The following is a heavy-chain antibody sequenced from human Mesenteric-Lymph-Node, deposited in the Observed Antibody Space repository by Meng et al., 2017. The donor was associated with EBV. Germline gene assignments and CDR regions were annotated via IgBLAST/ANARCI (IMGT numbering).Heavy chain of an antibody. CDR3: ARQYSGYDIFDY. CDR1: GGTFSSYA. CDR2: IIPIFGTA. V-gene: IGHV1-69*01. D-gene: IGHD5-12*01. Sequence: QGQLVQSRPEGKKPGSSVKVSCKASGGTFSSYAISWVRQAPGQGLEWMGGIIPIFGTANYAQKFQGRVTITADESTSTAYMELSSLRSEDTAVYYCARQYSGYDIFDYWGQGTLVTVSS. J-gene: IGHJ4*02.